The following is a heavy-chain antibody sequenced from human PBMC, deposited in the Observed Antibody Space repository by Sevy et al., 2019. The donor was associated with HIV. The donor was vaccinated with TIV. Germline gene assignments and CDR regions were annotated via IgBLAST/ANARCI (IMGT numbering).Heavy chain of an antibody. J-gene: IGHJ4*02. CDR3: VRGRDYGNFDY. V-gene: IGHV3-33*01. CDR1: GFNFSIYG. CDR2: IWYDGSNK. Sequence: GGSLRLSCAASGFNFSIYGMHWVRQAPGKGLEWVALIWYDGSNKYYADSVKDRFTISRDNSKNTLSLQMNRLRAETMAVYYCVRGRDYGNFDYWGQGTLVTVSS. D-gene: IGHD4-17*01.